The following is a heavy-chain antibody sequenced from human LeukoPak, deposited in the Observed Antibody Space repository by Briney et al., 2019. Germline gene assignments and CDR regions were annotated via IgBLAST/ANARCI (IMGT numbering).Heavy chain of an antibody. D-gene: IGHD6-13*01. CDR3: ARDGSSSWYSV. J-gene: IGHJ4*02. Sequence: GGSLRLSCAASGFTFSSYWMSWVRQAPGKGLDWVANIKQDGSEKYYVDSVKGRFTISRDNAKNSLYLQMNSLRAEDTAVYYCARDGSSSWYSVWGQGTLVTVSS. V-gene: IGHV3-7*01. CDR1: GFTFSSYW. CDR2: IKQDGSEK.